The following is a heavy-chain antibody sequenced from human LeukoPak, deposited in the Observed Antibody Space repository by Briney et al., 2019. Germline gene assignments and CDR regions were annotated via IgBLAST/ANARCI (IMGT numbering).Heavy chain of an antibody. CDR1: GGSISSYY. D-gene: IGHD6-19*01. V-gene: IGHV4-59*01. Sequence: SETLSLTCTVSGGSISSYYWSWIRQPPGKGLEWIGYIYHSGSTNYNPSLKSRVTISVDTSKNQFSLKLSSVTAADTAVYYCARESSGWYDQYFQHWGQGTLVTVSS. J-gene: IGHJ1*01. CDR2: IYHSGST. CDR3: ARESSGWYDQYFQH.